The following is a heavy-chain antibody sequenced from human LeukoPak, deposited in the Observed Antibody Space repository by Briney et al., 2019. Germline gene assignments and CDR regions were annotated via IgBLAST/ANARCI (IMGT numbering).Heavy chain of an antibody. V-gene: IGHV1-18*01. CDR1: GYTFTSYG. Sequence: GASVTVSCTASGYTFTSYGITWVRQAPGQGLEWVGWVLTYNGNTKYAEKLQARVTMATDTSTSTAYMELRSLRSDDTAVYYCARPYDFWSGYRSLHDAFDIWGQGTMVTVSS. D-gene: IGHD3-3*01. J-gene: IGHJ3*02. CDR2: VLTYNGNT. CDR3: ARPYDFWSGYRSLHDAFDI.